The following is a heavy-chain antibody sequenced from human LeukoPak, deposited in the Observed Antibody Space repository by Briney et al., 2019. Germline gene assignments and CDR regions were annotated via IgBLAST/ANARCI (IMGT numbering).Heavy chain of an antibody. J-gene: IGHJ6*02. V-gene: IGHV4-61*02. Sequence: PSETLSLTCTVSGGSISSGSYYGSWIRQPAGKGLEWIGRIYTSGSTNYNPSLKSRVTISVDTSKNQFSLKLSSVTAADTAVYYCARSYYYGSGDYGMDVWGQGTTVTVSS. CDR1: GGSISSGSYY. CDR3: ARSYYYGSGDYGMDV. CDR2: IYTSGST. D-gene: IGHD3-10*01.